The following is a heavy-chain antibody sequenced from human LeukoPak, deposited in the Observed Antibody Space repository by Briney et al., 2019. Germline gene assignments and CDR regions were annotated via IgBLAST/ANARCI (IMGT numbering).Heavy chain of an antibody. CDR2: IYYSGST. J-gene: IGHJ4*02. D-gene: IGHD3-22*01. V-gene: IGHV4-31*03. CDR1: GGSISSGGYY. CDR3: ARFDYYDSSGYYLRY. Sequence: SETLSLTCNVSGGSISSGGYYWSWIRQHPGKGLEWIGYIYYSGSTYYNPSLKSRVTISVDTSKNQFSLKLSSVTAADTAVYYCARFDYYDSSGYYLRYWGQGTLVTVSS.